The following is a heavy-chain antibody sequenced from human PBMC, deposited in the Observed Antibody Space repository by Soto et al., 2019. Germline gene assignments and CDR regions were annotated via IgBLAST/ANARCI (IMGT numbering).Heavy chain of an antibody. CDR2: IYYSGST. J-gene: IGHJ6*03. D-gene: IGHD3-10*01. V-gene: IGHV4-59*01. Sequence: PSETLSLTCTVSGGSISSYYWSWIRQPPGKGLEWIGYIYYSGSTNYNPSLKSRVTISVDTSKNQSSLKLSSVTAADTAMYYCARGSGSYPRHQYYYYYYMDVWGKGTTVTVSS. CDR1: GGSISSYY. CDR3: ARGSGSYPRHQYYYYYYMDV.